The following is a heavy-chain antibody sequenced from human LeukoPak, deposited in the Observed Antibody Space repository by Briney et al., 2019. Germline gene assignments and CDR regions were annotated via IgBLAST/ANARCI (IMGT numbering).Heavy chain of an antibody. CDR3: ARTVAGTLDFDY. Sequence: SETLSLTCSVSGGSISSSNYYWGWISQSPGKGLEWIGSIYYSGSTYYSSSLKSRVTISVDTSKNQFSLKLSSVTAADTAVYYCARTVAGTLDFDYWGQGTLVTVSS. J-gene: IGHJ4*02. V-gene: IGHV4-39*01. CDR2: IYYSGST. D-gene: IGHD6-19*01. CDR1: GGSISSSNYY.